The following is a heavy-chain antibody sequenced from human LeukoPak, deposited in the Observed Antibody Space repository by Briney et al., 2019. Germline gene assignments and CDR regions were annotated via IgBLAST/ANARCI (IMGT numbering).Heavy chain of an antibody. D-gene: IGHD2-15*01. CDR1: GYTFTSYD. J-gene: IGHJ6*03. CDR3: ARVPTRGYCSGGSCYYYYMDV. Sequence: ASVKVSCKASGYTFTSYDINWVRQATGQGLEWMGWMNPNSGNTGYAQKFQGRVTMTRNASISTAYMELSSLRSEDTAVYYCARVPTRGYCSGGSCYYYYMDVWGKGTTVTISS. V-gene: IGHV1-8*01. CDR2: MNPNSGNT.